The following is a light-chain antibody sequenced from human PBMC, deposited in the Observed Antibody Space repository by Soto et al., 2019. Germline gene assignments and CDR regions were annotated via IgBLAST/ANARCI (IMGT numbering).Light chain of an antibody. CDR3: QQYGSSRT. CDR1: QSVSSSY. V-gene: IGKV3-20*01. Sequence: SPVERATLSCRASQSVSSSYLAWYQQKPGQAPRLLIYGASSRATGIPDRFSGSGSGTDFTLTISRLEPEDFAVYYCQQYGSSRTFGQGTKVDIK. J-gene: IGKJ1*01. CDR2: GAS.